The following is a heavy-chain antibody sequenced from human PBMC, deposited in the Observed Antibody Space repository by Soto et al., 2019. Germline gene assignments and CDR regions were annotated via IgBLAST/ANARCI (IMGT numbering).Heavy chain of an antibody. Sequence: TLSLTCVISGDSVSSNSAAWNWIRQSPSRGLEWLGRTYYRSKWYNDYAVSVKSRITINPDTSKNQFSLQLNSVTPEDTAVYYCARSDQLLYRDYYYGMDVWGQGTTVTVSS. D-gene: IGHD2-2*02. V-gene: IGHV6-1*01. CDR3: ARSDQLLYRDYYYGMDV. CDR1: GDSVSSNSAA. J-gene: IGHJ6*02. CDR2: TYYRSKWYN.